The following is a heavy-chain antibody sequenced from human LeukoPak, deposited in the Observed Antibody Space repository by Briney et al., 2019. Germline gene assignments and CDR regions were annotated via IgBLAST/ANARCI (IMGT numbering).Heavy chain of an antibody. J-gene: IGHJ5*02. Sequence: GESLKISCKCSGYSFTSYWISWVRQMPGKGLEWMGRIDPSDSYTNYSPSFQGHVTIPADKSISTAYLQWSSLKASDTAMYYFARPSQSWNWFNPWGQGTLVTVSS. V-gene: IGHV5-10-1*01. CDR3: ARPSQSWNWFNP. D-gene: IGHD6-13*01. CDR2: IDPSDSYT. CDR1: GYSFTSYW.